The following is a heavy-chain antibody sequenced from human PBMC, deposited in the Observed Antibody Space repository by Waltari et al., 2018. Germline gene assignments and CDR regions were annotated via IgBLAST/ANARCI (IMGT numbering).Heavy chain of an antibody. CDR1: GYTFTGYY. V-gene: IGHV1-2*06. D-gene: IGHD6-6*01. J-gene: IGHJ4*02. Sequence: QVQLVQSGAEVKKPGASVKVSCKASGYTFTGYYMHWVRQAPGQGLEWRGRINPNSGGTNYAQKLQCRVTMTRDTSSSTAYMELSRLRSDDTAVYYCVMALARFDYWGQGTLVTVSS. CDR3: VMALARFDY. CDR2: INPNSGGT.